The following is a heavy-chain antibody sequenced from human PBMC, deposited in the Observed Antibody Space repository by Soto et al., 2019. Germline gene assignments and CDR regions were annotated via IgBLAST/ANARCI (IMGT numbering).Heavy chain of an antibody. Sequence: SETLSLTCTVSGGSISSGGYYWSWIRQHPGKGLEWIGYIYYSGSTYYNPSLKSRVTISVDTSKNQFSLKLSSVTAADTAVYYCARGGVPASDGMDVWGQGTTVTVSS. CDR3: ARGGVPASDGMDV. CDR1: GGSISSGGYY. D-gene: IGHD2-2*01. J-gene: IGHJ6*02. V-gene: IGHV4-31*03. CDR2: IYYSGST.